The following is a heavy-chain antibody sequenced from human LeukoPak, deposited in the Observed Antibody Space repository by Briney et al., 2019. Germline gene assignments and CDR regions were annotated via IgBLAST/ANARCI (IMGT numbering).Heavy chain of an antibody. D-gene: IGHD5-24*01. V-gene: IGHV1-2*02. CDR3: ARVRGDGYNSPRHAFDI. CDR1: GYTFTGYY. J-gene: IGHJ3*02. CDR2: INPNSGGT. Sequence: ASVKVSCKASGYTFTGYYMHWVRQAPGQGLEWMGWINPNSGGTNYAQKFQGRVTMTRDTSISTAYMELSRLRSDDTAVYYCARVRGDGYNSPRHAFDIWGQGTMVTVSS.